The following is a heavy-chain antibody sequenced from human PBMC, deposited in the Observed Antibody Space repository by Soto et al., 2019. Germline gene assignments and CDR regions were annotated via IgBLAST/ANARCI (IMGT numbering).Heavy chain of an antibody. CDR3: ARGKDAYYYYGMDV. CDR2: IYYSGST. CDR1: GGSICSGGYY. V-gene: IGHV4-31*03. J-gene: IGHJ6*02. Sequence: QVQLQESGPGLVKPSQTLSLTCTVSGGSICSGGYYWSWIRQHPGKGLEWIGYIYYSGSTYYNPSLKSRVTISVDTSKNQFSLKLSSVTAADTAVYYCARGKDAYYYYGMDVWGQGTTVTVSS.